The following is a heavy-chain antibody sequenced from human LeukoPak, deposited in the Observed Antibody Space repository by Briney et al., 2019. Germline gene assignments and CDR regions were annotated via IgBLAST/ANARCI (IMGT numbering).Heavy chain of an antibody. D-gene: IGHD2-15*01. V-gene: IGHV1-2*02. CDR3: ARDRLRLGYERTNWFDP. CDR2: INPNSGGT. J-gene: IGHJ5*02. Sequence: GASVKVSCKASGYTFTGFHMHWVRQAPGQGLEWMGWINPNSGGTNYAQKFQGRVTMTRDTSISTVYMELSRLRPDDTAVYYCARDRLRLGYERTNWFDPWGQGTLVTVSS. CDR1: GYTFTGFH.